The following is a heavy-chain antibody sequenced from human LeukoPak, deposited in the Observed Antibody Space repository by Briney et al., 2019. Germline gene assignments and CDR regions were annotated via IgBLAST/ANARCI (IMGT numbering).Heavy chain of an antibody. J-gene: IGHJ6*03. CDR1: GYTFTSYG. CDR3: ARERDYDFWSGYPLNGGGDMDV. V-gene: IGHV1-18*01. D-gene: IGHD3-3*01. CDR2: ISAYNGNT. Sequence: ASVKVSCKASGYTFTSYGISWVRQAPGQGLEWMGWISAYNGNTNYAQKLQGRVTMTTDTSTSTAYMELSRLRSDDTAVYYCARERDYDFWSGYPLNGGGDMDVWGKGTTVTVSS.